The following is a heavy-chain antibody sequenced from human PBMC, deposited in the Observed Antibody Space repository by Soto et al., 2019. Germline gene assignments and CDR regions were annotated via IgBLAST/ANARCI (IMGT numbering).Heavy chain of an antibody. V-gene: IGHV3-30*18. J-gene: IGHJ3*02. D-gene: IGHD3-16*01. CDR2: ISYDGSNK. CDR1: GFTFSSYG. Sequence: QVQLVESGGGVVQPGRSLRLSCAASGFTFSSYGMHWVRQALGKGLEWVAVISYDGSNKYYADSVKGRFTISRDNSKNTLYLQMNSLRAEDTAVNYCAKDRTRGRGAFDIWGQGTMVTVSS. CDR3: AKDRTRGRGAFDI.